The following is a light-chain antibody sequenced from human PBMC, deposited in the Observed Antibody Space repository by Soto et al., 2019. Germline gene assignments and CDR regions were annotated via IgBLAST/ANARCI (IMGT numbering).Light chain of an antibody. J-gene: IGKJ1*01. V-gene: IGKV3-11*01. CDR3: QQRGNWWT. Sequence: EIVMTQSPATLSVSPGERATLSCRASQRISSSLAWYQQKPGQAPRLLIYDASNRASGIPARFTGSGSGTDFTLTISSVEPEDSAVYYCQQRGNWWTFGQGTKVDIK. CDR1: QRISSS. CDR2: DAS.